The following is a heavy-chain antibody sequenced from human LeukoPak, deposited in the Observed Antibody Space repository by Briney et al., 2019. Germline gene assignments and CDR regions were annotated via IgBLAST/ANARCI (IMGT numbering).Heavy chain of an antibody. V-gene: IGHV1-8*01. CDR1: GYTFTSYD. Sequence: GASVNVSCKASGYTFTSYDINWVRQATGQGLEWMGWMNPNSGNTGYAQKFQGRVTMTRNTSISTAYMELSSLRSEDTAVYYCARGLFLGRGGYSWGLLLLGYWGQGTLVTVSS. D-gene: IGHD1-26*01. CDR3: ARGLFLGRGGYSWGLLLLGY. CDR2: MNPNSGNT. J-gene: IGHJ4*02.